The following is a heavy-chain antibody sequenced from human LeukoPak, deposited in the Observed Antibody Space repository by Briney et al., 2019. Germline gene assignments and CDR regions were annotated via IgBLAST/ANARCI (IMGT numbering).Heavy chain of an antibody. CDR1: GFTFSSYG. V-gene: IGHV3-33*01. Sequence: GRSLRLSCAASGFTFSSYGMHWVRQAPGKGLEWVAVIWYDGSNKYYADSVKGRFTISRDNSKNTLYLQMNSLRAEDTAVYYCARDDPDEYYFDYWGQGTLVTVSS. CDR2: IWYDGSNK. CDR3: ARDDPDEYYFDY. J-gene: IGHJ4*02.